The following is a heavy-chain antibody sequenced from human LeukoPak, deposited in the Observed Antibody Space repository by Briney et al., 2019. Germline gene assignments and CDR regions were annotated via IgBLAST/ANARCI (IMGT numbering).Heavy chain of an antibody. D-gene: IGHD5-12*01. CDR1: GYTFTSYG. J-gene: IGHJ5*02. CDR2: INPNSGGT. V-gene: IGHV1-2*02. Sequence: ASVKVSCKASGYTFTSYGISWVRQAPGQGLEWMGWINPNSGGTKYAQKFQGRVTMTRDTSITTAYMDLSRLRSDDTAVYYCATDLQASAYDPRWFDPWGQGTLVTVSS. CDR3: ATDLQASAYDPRWFDP.